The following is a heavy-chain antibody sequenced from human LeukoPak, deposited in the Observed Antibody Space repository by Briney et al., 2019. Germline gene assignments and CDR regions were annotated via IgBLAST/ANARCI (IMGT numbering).Heavy chain of an antibody. J-gene: IGHJ4*02. D-gene: IGHD3-10*01. CDR3: ARVPLWFGELFPFDY. Sequence: SETLSLTCAVYGGSFSGYYWSWIRQPPGKGLEWIGEINHSGSTNYNPSLKSRVTISVDTSKNQFSLKLSSLTAADTAVYYCARVPLWFGELFPFDYWGQGTLVTVSS. V-gene: IGHV4-34*01. CDR2: INHSGST. CDR1: GGSFSGYY.